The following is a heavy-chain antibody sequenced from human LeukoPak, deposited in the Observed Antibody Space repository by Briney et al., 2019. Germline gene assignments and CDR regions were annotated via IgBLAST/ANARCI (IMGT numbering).Heavy chain of an antibody. CDR3: ARYRASIAARPDY. J-gene: IGHJ4*02. CDR1: GYTFTGYC. D-gene: IGHD6-6*01. Sequence: ASVKVSCKASGYTFTGYCMHWVRQAPGQGLEWMGWINPNSGGTNYAQKFQGRVTMTRVTSISTAYMELSRLRSDDTAVYYCARYRASIAARPDYWGQGTLVTVSS. V-gene: IGHV1-2*02. CDR2: INPNSGGT.